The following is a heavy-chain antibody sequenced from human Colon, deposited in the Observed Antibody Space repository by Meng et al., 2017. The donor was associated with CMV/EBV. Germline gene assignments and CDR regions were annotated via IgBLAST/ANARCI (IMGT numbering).Heavy chain of an antibody. Sequence: LSCAACGFTFSADPIHWVRQAPGEGLEWVAIISHDGTKKYYAESVKGRFTISRDNSQNTVNVQMNSLRGDDTAVYYCARASNSSFDPWGQGTLVTVSS. D-gene: IGHD4-11*01. CDR3: ARASNSSFDP. V-gene: IGHV3-30*04. CDR2: ISHDGTKK. J-gene: IGHJ5*02. CDR1: GFTFSADP.